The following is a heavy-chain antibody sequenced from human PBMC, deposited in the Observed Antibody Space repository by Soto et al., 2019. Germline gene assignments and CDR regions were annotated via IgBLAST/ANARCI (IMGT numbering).Heavy chain of an antibody. CDR2: INAGNGNT. D-gene: IGHD1-26*01. Sequence: ASVKVSCKASGYTFTSYAMHWVRQAPGQRLEWMGWINAGNGNTKYSQKFQGRVTITRDTSASRAYMELSSLRSEDTAVYYCARGGSFYWYFDLWGRGPLVTLS. CDR3: ARGGSFYWYFDL. J-gene: IGHJ2*01. V-gene: IGHV1-3*01. CDR1: GYTFTSYA.